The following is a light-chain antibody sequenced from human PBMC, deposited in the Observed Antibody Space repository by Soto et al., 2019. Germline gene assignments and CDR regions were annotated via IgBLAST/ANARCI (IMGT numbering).Light chain of an antibody. CDR1: QSTYNW. V-gene: IGKV1-5*01. Sequence: DVQMTQSPSTVSASVGDRVTIACRASQSTYNWLAWYQQKPGKAPKLLIYDASTLGSGVPSRFSGSGSGTDFTLTITSLQPDDFATYYCQPYNSNPWTFGQGTRVEIK. CDR3: QPYNSNPWT. J-gene: IGKJ1*01. CDR2: DAS.